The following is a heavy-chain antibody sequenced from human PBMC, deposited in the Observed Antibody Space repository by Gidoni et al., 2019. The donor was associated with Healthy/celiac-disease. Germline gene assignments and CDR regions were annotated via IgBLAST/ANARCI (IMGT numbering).Heavy chain of an antibody. D-gene: IGHD3-3*01. Sequence: QVQLQESGPGLVKPTETLSLTCTVSGYSIRSGYYWGWIRQPPGKGLEWIGSIYHSGSTYYNPSLKSRVTISVDTSKNQFSLKLSSVTAADTAVYYCARERGLRFLEWLSDRGQLDPWGQGTLVTVSS. V-gene: IGHV4-38-2*02. J-gene: IGHJ5*02. CDR2: IYHSGST. CDR3: ARERGLRFLEWLSDRGQLDP. CDR1: GYSIRSGYY.